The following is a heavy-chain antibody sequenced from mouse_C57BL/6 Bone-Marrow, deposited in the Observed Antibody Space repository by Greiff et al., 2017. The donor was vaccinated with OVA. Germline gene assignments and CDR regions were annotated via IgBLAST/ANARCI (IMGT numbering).Heavy chain of an antibody. CDR2: IDPSDSYT. V-gene: IGHV1-69*01. J-gene: IGHJ4*01. Sequence: QVQLQQSGAELVMPGASVKLSCKASGYTFTSYWMHWVKQRPGQGLEWIGEIDPSDSYTNYNQKFKGKSTLTVDKSSSTAYMQLSSLTSEDSAVYDGARDTTVVDYYAMDYWGQGTSVTVSS. CDR1: GYTFTSYW. CDR3: ARDTTVVDYYAMDY. D-gene: IGHD1-1*01.